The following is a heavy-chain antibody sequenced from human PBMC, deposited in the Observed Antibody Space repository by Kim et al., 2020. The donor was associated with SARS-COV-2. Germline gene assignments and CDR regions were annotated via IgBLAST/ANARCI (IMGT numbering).Heavy chain of an antibody. V-gene: IGHV1-69*05. CDR1: GGTFSSNT. CDR2: IIPVFGTS. J-gene: IGHJ5*02. D-gene: IGHD3-22*01. CDR3: ARNYDSSGYYYGGWLDP. Sequence: SVKVSCKASGGTFSSNTISWVRQAPGQGLEWMGGIIPVFGTSNYAQKFQGRVTITTDESTSTAYMELSSLRSEDTAVYYCARNYDSSGYYYGGWLDPWGQGTLVTVSS.